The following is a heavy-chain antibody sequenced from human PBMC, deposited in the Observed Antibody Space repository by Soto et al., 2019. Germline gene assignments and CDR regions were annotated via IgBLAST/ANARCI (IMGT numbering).Heavy chain of an antibody. CDR1: GYTFTSYG. D-gene: IGHD6-19*01. CDR2: ISAYNGNT. V-gene: IGHV1-18*01. J-gene: IGHJ4*02. CDR3: AGWDLSVAGTLRSFDY. Sequence: QVQLVQSGAEVKKPGASVKVSCKASGYTFTSYGISWVRQAPGQGLEGMGWISAYNGNTNYAQKLQGRVTRATDTSTSTACMELRSLRSDDTAVYYCAGWDLSVAGTLRSFDYWGQGTLVTVSS.